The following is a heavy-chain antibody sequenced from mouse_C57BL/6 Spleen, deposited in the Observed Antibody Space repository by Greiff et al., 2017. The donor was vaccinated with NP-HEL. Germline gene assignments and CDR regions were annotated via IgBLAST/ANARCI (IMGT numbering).Heavy chain of an antibody. D-gene: IGHD2-3*01. Sequence: QVQLQQSGAELVRPGTSVKVSCKASGYAFTNYLIEWVKQRPGQGLEWIGVINPGSGGTNYNEKFKGKATLTADKSSSTAYMQLSSLTSGDSAVYFCARYGLYDGYPYWGQGTTLTVSS. V-gene: IGHV1-54*01. CDR2: INPGSGGT. CDR3: ARYGLYDGYPY. J-gene: IGHJ2*01. CDR1: GYAFTNYL.